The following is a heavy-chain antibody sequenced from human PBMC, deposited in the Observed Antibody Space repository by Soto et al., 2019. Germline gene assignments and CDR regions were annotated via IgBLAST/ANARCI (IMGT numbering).Heavy chain of an antibody. J-gene: IGHJ4*02. D-gene: IGHD2-8*02. CDR2: INTDGSTT. Sequence: EVQLVESGGGLVQPGGSLRLSCAASGFTFSNYRMHWVRQAPGKGPVWVSRINTDGSTTNYADSVKGRFTISRDNAKNTLYLQTNSLGAEDTAVYYGARDLGGYASHWGQGTMVTVSS. CDR1: GFTFSNYR. CDR3: ARDLGGYASH. V-gene: IGHV3-74*01.